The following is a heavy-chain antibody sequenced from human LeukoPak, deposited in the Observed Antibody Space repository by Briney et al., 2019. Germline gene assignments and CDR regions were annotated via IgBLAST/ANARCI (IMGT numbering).Heavy chain of an antibody. CDR2: ISYDGSNK. CDR3: TRDEEGASREFDY. J-gene: IGHJ4*02. D-gene: IGHD1-26*01. V-gene: IGHV3-30*03. CDR1: EFTFRSYD. Sequence: GRSLRLSCVASEFTFRSYDMHWVRQAPGKGLEWVAVISYDGSNKDYADSVKGRFTISRDNAKNSLYLQMNSLRVEDTAVYYCTRDEEGASREFDYWGQGALVTVSS.